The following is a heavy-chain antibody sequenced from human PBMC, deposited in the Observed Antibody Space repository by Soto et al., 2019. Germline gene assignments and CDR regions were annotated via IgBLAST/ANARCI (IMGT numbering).Heavy chain of an antibody. Sequence: PGGSVRLSCAASGFTFSSYWMSWVRQAPGKGLEWVANIKQDGSEKYYVDSVKGRFTISRDNAKNSLYLQMNSLRAEDTAVYYCARESPRCGIEDRAGGQGTLVTVSS. CDR2: IKQDGSEK. CDR1: GFTFSSYW. J-gene: IGHJ4*02. CDR3: ARESPRCGIEDRA. V-gene: IGHV3-7*01. D-gene: IGHD2-15*01.